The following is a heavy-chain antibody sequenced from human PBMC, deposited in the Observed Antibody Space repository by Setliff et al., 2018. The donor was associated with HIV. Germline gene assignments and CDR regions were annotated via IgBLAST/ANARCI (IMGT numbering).Heavy chain of an antibody. CDR2: IYYSENT. J-gene: IGHJ4*01. CDR1: GYTINSDYY. Sequence: SETLSLTCTVSGYTINSDYYWAWIRQPPGKGLTWIGAIYYSENTYYNPSLKSRVTMSVDPSKNQFSLTLRSVTAADTAVYFCATLRWLRSKHSDYWGQGILVTVSS. V-gene: IGHV4-38-2*02. D-gene: IGHD5-12*01. CDR3: ATLRWLRSKHSDY.